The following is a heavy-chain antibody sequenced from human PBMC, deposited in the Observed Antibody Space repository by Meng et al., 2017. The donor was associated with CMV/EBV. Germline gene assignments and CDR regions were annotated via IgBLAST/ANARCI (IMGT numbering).Heavy chain of an antibody. V-gene: IGHV3-7*01. CDR2: IRQDGSEA. CDR1: GFSFSRYW. J-gene: IGHJ1*01. Sequence: GESLKISWAASGFSFSRYWRTWVRQAPGKGLEWVANIRQDGSEAYYVDSVKGRFTIFRDNTKNSLFLQMDSLSAEDTAIYYCVRESSTFSWSEHLQHWGQGTLVTVSS. D-gene: IGHD2-2*01. CDR3: VRESSTFSWSEHLQH.